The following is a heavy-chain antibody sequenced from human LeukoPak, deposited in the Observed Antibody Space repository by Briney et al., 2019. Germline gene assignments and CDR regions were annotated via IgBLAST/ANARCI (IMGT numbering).Heavy chain of an antibody. CDR3: ARRRLLRLTYFFDS. Sequence: GGSLRLSCAASGFTFSNYEMHWVRQAPGEGLEWLSYISRGGDTIYYADSVKGRFTISSDSANNSLYLQMNNLRAEDTAVYYCARRRLLRLTYFFDSWGQGTLVTVSS. V-gene: IGHV3-48*03. D-gene: IGHD1-26*01. CDR2: ISRGGDTI. CDR1: GFTFSNYE. J-gene: IGHJ4*02.